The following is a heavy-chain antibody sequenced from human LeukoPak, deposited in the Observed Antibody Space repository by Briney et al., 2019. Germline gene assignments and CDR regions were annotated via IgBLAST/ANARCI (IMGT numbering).Heavy chain of an antibody. CDR2: ISTSSIYI. J-gene: IGHJ4*02. CDR3: ATERPGSRVLDY. Sequence: GGALRLSCAASGFSFSKYKMNWVRQAPGEGVEWVSSISTSSIYIYQADSVKGRFAVSRDNAKNSLYLQMNSLRAEDTAVYYCATERPGSRVLDYWGQGNVVTVSS. V-gene: IGHV3-21*01. D-gene: IGHD3-10*01. CDR1: GFSFSKYK.